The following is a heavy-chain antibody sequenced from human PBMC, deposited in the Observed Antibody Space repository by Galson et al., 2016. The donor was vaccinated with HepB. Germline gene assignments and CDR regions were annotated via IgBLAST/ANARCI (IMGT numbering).Heavy chain of an antibody. CDR1: GFTFSSYA. Sequence: SLRLSCAASGFTFSSYAMSWVRQAPGKGLEWVSVISGSGGSTYYADSVKGRFTISRDNSKNTLYLQMNSLRAEDTAVYYCAKEGVDQGVLDYWGQGTLVTVSS. CDR3: AKEGVDQGVLDY. D-gene: IGHD3-3*01. CDR2: ISGSGGST. V-gene: IGHV3-23*01. J-gene: IGHJ4*02.